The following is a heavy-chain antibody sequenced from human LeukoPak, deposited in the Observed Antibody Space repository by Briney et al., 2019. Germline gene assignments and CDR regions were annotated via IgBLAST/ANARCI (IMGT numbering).Heavy chain of an antibody. CDR1: GFTFSSYA. CDR3: GKDWKLDY. Sequence: GGSLRLSCAASGFTFSSYAMSWVRQAPGKGLEWVSAITGSGGATYYADSVKGRFTISRDNSQNTLYLQMNRLRVEDTAIYYCGKDWKLDYWGQGTLVTVSS. J-gene: IGHJ4*02. CDR2: ITGSGGAT. V-gene: IGHV3-23*01. D-gene: IGHD1-1*01.